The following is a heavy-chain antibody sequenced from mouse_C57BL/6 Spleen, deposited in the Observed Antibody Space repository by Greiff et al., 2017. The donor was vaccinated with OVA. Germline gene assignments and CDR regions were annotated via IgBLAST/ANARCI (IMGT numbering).Heavy chain of an antibody. CDR3: ARRAITTVVENFDY. V-gene: IGHV5-9*01. Sequence: EVNVVESGGGLVKPGGSLKLSCAASGFTFSSYTMSWVRQTPEKRLEWVATISGGGGNTYYPDSVKGRFTISRDNAKNTLYLQMSSLRSEDTALYYCARRAITTVVENFDYWGQGTTLTVSS. J-gene: IGHJ2*01. CDR2: ISGGGGNT. D-gene: IGHD1-1*01. CDR1: GFTFSSYT.